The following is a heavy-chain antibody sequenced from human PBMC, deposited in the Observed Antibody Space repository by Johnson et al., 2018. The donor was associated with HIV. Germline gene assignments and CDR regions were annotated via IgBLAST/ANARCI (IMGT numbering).Heavy chain of an antibody. CDR3: ARGQTAYSGYDVPLDI. Sequence: VQLVESGGGLVQPGGSLRLSCAASGFTFSSYWMSWVRQAPGKGLEWVANIKQDGSEIYFVDSVKGRFTISRDNANSSLYLQMNSLRVEDTAVYYCARGQTAYSGYDVPLDIWGQGTMVTVSS. J-gene: IGHJ3*02. V-gene: IGHV3-7*01. D-gene: IGHD5-12*01. CDR2: IKQDGSEI. CDR1: GFTFSSYW.